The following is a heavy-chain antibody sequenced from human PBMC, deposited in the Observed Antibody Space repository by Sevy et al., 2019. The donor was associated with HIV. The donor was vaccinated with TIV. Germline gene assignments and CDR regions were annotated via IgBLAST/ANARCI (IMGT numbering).Heavy chain of an antibody. V-gene: IGHV3-66*01. CDR3: ARDRYYYDSSGYSFND. D-gene: IGHD3-22*01. CDR2: IYSGGTT. J-gene: IGHJ3*01. Sequence: GGSLRLSCAASGLTVSNSHMSWVRQAPGKGLEWVSLIYSGGTTYYADSVKGRFTISRDNSNNMLYLQMNSLRAEDTAVYYCARDRYYYDSSGYSFNDWGQGTMVTVSS. CDR1: GLTVSNSH.